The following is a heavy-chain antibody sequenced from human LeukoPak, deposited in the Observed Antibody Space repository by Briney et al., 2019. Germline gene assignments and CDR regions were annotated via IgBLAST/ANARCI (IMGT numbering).Heavy chain of an antibody. CDR2: ISSSGSTI. V-gene: IGHV3-11*01. D-gene: IGHD3-3*01. CDR1: GFTFSDYY. Sequence: PGGSLGLSCAASGFTFSDYYMSWIRQAPGKGLEWVSYISSSGSTIYYADSVKGRFTISRDNAKNSLYLQMNSLRAEDTAVYYCARAGRFTYYYYYYMDVWGKGTTVTVSS. CDR3: ARAGRFTYYYYYYMDV. J-gene: IGHJ6*03.